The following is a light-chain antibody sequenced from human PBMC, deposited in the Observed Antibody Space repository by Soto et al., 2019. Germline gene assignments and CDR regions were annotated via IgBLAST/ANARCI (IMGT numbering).Light chain of an antibody. J-gene: IGKJ1*01. CDR1: QSLLHSNGYNY. CDR3: MQALQTPWT. V-gene: IGKV2-28*01. Sequence: IVMTQSPLSLPVTSGEPASVSCRSSQSLLHSNGYNYLDWYLQKPGQSPRLLIYWGSNRASGVPDRFSGSGSGTDFTLKISSVEAEDVGVYYCMQALQTPWTFGQGTKVEIK. CDR2: WGS.